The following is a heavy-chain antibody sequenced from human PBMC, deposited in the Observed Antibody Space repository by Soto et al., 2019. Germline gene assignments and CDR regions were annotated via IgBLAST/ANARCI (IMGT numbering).Heavy chain of an antibody. CDR1: GFTFSSYG. Sequence: GGSLRLSCAASGFTFSSYGMHWVRQAPGKGLEWVAVISYDGSNKYYADSVKGRFTISRDNSKNTLYLQMNSLRAEDTAVYYCAKDPFDYWGQGTLVTVSS. J-gene: IGHJ4*02. CDR3: AKDPFDY. V-gene: IGHV3-30*18. CDR2: ISYDGSNK.